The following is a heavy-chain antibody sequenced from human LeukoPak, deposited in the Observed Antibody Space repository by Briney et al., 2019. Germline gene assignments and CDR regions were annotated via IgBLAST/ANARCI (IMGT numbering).Heavy chain of an antibody. CDR3: ARETLGYYDSSGFNDAFDI. V-gene: IGHV4-59*01. CDR1: GGSISSYY. CDR2: IYYSRST. D-gene: IGHD3-22*01. J-gene: IGHJ3*02. Sequence: SETLSLTCTVSGGSISSYYWSWTRQPPGKGLEWIGYIYYSRSTNYNPSLKSRVTISVDTSKNQFSLKLSSVTAADTAVYYCARETLGYYDSSGFNDAFDIWGQGTMVTVSS.